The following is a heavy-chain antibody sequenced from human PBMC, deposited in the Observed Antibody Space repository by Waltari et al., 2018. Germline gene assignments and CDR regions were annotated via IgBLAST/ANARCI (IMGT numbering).Heavy chain of an antibody. CDR1: GYTLTELS. J-gene: IGHJ4*02. V-gene: IGHV1-24*01. Sequence: QVQLVQSGAEVKTPGASVKVSCKVYGYTLTELSMHWGRPAPGKGLEWMGGFDPEDGETIYAQKFQGRVTMTEDTSTDTAYMELSSLRSEDTAVYYCATPDYGDYGRFDYWGQGTLVTVSS. D-gene: IGHD4-17*01. CDR2: FDPEDGET. CDR3: ATPDYGDYGRFDY.